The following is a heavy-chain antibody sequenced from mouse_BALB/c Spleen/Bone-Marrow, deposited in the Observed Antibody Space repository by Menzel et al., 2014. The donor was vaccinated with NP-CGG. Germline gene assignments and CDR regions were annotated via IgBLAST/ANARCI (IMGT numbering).Heavy chain of an antibody. CDR3: ARSSGYVPYAMDY. J-gene: IGHJ4*01. Sequence: QVQLKESGAELARPGASVKLSCKASGYTFTSYWMQWVKQGPGQGLEWIGAIYPGDGDTRYTQKFKGKATLTADKSSSTAYMQLSSLASEDSAVYYCARSSGYVPYAMDYWGQGTSVTVSS. V-gene: IGHV1-87*01. CDR2: IYPGDGDT. D-gene: IGHD3-1*01. CDR1: GYTFTSYW.